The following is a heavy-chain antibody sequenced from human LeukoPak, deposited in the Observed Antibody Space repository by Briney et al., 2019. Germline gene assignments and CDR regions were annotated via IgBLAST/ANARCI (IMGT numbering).Heavy chain of an antibody. CDR3: ARLQPSIAAHPGWFDP. V-gene: IGHV4-39*01. D-gene: IGHD6-6*01. CDR2: IYYSGST. J-gene: IGHJ5*02. CDR1: GASISSTNYY. Sequence: SETLSLTCTVSGASISSTNYYWARIRQPPGKGLEWFGSIYYSGSTYYNSSLKSRVTISQDTSKNQFSLKLDSVTAADTAMYYCARLQPSIAAHPGWFDPWGQGTLVTVSS.